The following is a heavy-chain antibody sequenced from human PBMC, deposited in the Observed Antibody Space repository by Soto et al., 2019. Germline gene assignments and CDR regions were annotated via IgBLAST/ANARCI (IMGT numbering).Heavy chain of an antibody. CDR1: GFTFSSYW. V-gene: IGHV3-7*04. CDR2: IKQDGSEK. D-gene: IGHD5-18*01. Sequence: EVQLVESGGGLVQPGGSLRLSCAASGFTFSSYWMSWVRQAPGRGLEWVATIKQDGSEKYHVDSVKGRFTISRDNAKNSLYLQMTSLRAEDTAVYYCARGGNAAMFYWGQGTLVTVSS. J-gene: IGHJ4*02. CDR3: ARGGNAAMFY.